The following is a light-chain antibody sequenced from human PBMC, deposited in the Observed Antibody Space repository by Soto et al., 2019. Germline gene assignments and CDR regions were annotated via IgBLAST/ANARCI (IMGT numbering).Light chain of an antibody. CDR3: PQPNNWPPT. J-gene: IGKJ5*01. CDR2: GAS. Sequence: EIVCTQSPGTLSLSPVERATLSCRASQSVSNNYLAWYQQKPGQAPRLLIYGASTRATGVPARFSGGGSGTEFTPTITTLQPDHFAVYWCPQPNNWPPTSAPGTRLEIK. CDR1: QSVSNNY. V-gene: IGKV3D-20*02.